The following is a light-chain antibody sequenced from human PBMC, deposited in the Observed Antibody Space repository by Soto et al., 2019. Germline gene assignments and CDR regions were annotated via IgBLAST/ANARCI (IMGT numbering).Light chain of an antibody. Sequence: EIGSTQSPSTLLLSPGERATLSCRASQSVSSYLVWHQQTPGQAPRLLIYAASRRATGIPDRFSGSGSGTDFTLTISRLEPADFAVYYCQQYGSSPTFGLGTKV. CDR3: QQYGSSPT. CDR1: QSVSSY. J-gene: IGKJ1*01. CDR2: AAS. V-gene: IGKV3-20*01.